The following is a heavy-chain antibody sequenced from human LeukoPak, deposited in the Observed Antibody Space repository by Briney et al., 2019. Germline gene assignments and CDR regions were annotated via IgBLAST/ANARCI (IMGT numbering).Heavy chain of an antibody. CDR1: GFTFETYG. V-gene: IGHV3-20*04. D-gene: IGHD2-15*01. Sequence: GGSLRLSCVASGFTFETYGMSWVRQVPGKGPEWVSAITRKGDKTDYADAVEGRFTIYRDNAKNSVYLQMNSLRVEDTAFYYCVRAGWSHHWFFNLWGRGTLVAVSS. CDR3: VRAGWSHHWFFNL. CDR2: ITRKGDKT. J-gene: IGHJ2*01.